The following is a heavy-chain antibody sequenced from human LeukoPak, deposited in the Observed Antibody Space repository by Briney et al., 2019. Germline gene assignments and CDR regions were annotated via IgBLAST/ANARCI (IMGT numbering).Heavy chain of an antibody. J-gene: IGHJ5*02. CDR3: AKDIQRNYYDSSGYKYNWFDP. CDR2: ISWNSGSI. CDR1: GFTFDDYA. Sequence: GGSLRLSCAASGFTFDDYAMHWVRQAPGKGLEWVSGISWNSGSIGYADSVKGRFTISRDNAKNSLYLQMNSLRAEDTALYYCAKDIQRNYYDSSGYKYNWFDPWGQGTLVTVSS. D-gene: IGHD3-22*01. V-gene: IGHV3-9*01.